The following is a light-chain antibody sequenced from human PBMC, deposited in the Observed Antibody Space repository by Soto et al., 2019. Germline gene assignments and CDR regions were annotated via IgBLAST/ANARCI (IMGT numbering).Light chain of an antibody. Sequence: VVATISVAAVSLTHRPTATLSSMASQSVSGYIGWYQQKPGQAPRLLIYADSNRATGIPARFSGSGSGTDFTLTISSLEPEDFSVYYCQQPYNWPITFGQGRRLDI. CDR1: QSVSGY. CDR2: ADS. J-gene: IGKJ5*01. V-gene: IGKV3-11*01. CDR3: QQPYNWPIT.